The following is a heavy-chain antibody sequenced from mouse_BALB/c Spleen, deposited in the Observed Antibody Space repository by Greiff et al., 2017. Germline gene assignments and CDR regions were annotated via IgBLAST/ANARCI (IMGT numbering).Heavy chain of an antibody. Sequence: QVQLKESGPGLVAPSQSLSITCTVSGFSLTSYGVHWVRQPPGKGLEWLGVIWAGGSTNYNSALMSRLSISKDNSKSQVFLKMNSLQTDDTAMYYCARAYYYGSSYGGFADGGEGTLVTVAA. D-gene: IGHD1-1*01. CDR2: IWAGGST. V-gene: IGHV2-9*02. J-gene: IGHJ3*01. CDR1: GFSLTSYG. CDR3: ARAYYYGSSYGGFAD.